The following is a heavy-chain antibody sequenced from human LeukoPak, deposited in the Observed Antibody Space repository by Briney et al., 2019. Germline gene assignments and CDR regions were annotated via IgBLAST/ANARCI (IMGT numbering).Heavy chain of an antibody. CDR1: GGSFSGYY. V-gene: IGHV4-34*01. J-gene: IGHJ4*02. CDR3: ARVRPQYCSSTSCYGVYFDY. D-gene: IGHD2-2*01. CDR2: INHSGST. Sequence: SETLSLTCAVYGGSFSGYYWSWIRQPPGKGLEWIGEINHSGSTNYNPSLKSRVTISVDTSKNQFSLKLSSVTAADTAVYYCARVRPQYCSSTSCYGVYFDYWGQGTLVTVSS.